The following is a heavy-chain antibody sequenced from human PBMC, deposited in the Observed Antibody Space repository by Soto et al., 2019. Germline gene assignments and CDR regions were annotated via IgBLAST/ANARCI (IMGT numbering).Heavy chain of an antibody. CDR1: GYTFSITY. CDR2: VYPSGGGT. CDR3: ARGYCSGGNCYNGLDV. J-gene: IGHJ6*02. D-gene: IGHD2-15*01. Sequence: QVQLVQSGAEVRKPGALVRVSCKAAGYTFSITYLHWLRQAPGQGLEWLGLVYPSGGGTNYKESFKGRLNITRDTSTSTVYMDLSRLTSEDTAIYYCARGYCSGGNCYNGLDVWGQGTTVTVSS. V-gene: IGHV1-46*01.